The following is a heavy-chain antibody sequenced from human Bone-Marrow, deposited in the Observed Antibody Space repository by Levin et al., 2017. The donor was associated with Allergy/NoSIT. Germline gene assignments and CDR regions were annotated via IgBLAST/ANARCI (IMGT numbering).Heavy chain of an antibody. CDR1: GRSIGNYH. CDR2: IYDGGST. CDR3: GSDFHGSGRHFDY. V-gene: IGHV4-59*01. J-gene: IGHJ4*02. D-gene: IGHD3-10*01. Sequence: SQTLSLTCTVSGRSIGNYHWSWIRQSPGRGLEWIGYIYDGGSTDYNPSLKSRVTISVDTSKDQFSLKLSSVTAADTAVYYCGSDFHGSGRHFDYWGQGALVTVSS.